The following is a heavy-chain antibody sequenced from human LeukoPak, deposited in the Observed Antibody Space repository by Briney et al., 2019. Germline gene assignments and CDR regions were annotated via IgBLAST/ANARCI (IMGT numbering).Heavy chain of an antibody. CDR3: AKDRDYGGINSLGY. D-gene: IGHD4-23*01. CDR1: GFTFSSYS. CDR2: ISSSGSFI. Sequence: GGSLRLSCAASGFTFSSYSMNWVRQAPGKGLEWVSSISSSGSFIYYADSVKGRFTISRDNSKNTLYLQMNSLRAEDTAVYYCAKDRDYGGINSLGYWGQGTLVTVSS. V-gene: IGHV3-21*04. J-gene: IGHJ4*02.